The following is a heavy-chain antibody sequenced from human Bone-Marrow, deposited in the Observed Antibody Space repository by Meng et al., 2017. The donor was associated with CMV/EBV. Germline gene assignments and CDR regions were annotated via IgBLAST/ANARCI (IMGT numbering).Heavy chain of an antibody. Sequence: LSLTCAASGFTVSSNYMSWVRQAPGKGLEWVSVIYSGGSTYYADSVKGRFTISRDNSKNTLYLQMNSLRAEDTAVYYCARSSGAARLYYFDYWGQGTLVTVSS. D-gene: IGHD6-6*01. CDR2: IYSGGST. CDR1: GFTVSSNY. J-gene: IGHJ4*02. CDR3: ARSSGAARLYYFDY. V-gene: IGHV3-53*01.